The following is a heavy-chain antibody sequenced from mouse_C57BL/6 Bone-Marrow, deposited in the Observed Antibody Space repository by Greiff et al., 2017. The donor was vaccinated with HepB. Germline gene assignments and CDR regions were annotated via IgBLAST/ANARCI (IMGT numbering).Heavy chain of an antibody. CDR3: ARWTYYGSSHWYCDV. D-gene: IGHD1-1*01. CDR1: GYTFTSYW. J-gene: IGHJ1*03. CDR2: INPSSGYT. Sequence: VQLQQSGAELAKPGASVKLSCKASGYTFTSYWMHWVKQRPGQGLEWIGYINPSSGYTKYNQKFKDKATLNADKSSSTAYMQLSSLTYEDSAVYYCARWTYYGSSHWYCDVWGTGTTVTVSS. V-gene: IGHV1-7*01.